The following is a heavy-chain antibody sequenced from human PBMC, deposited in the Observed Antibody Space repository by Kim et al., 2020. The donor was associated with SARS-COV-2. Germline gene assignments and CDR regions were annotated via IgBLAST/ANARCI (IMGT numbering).Heavy chain of an antibody. D-gene: IGHD1-1*01. Sequence: ASVKVSCKASGYTFTSYSFAWVWQAPGQGLEWMGWISAHNGNTKYAQDFQGRVTLTTDTSTNTLFMALTRLTSDDTAVYFCARRKGDDQGNSYYY. CDR3: ARRKGDDQGNSYYY. V-gene: IGHV1-18*04. CDR1: GYTFTSYS. CDR2: ISAHNGNT. J-gene: IGHJ6*01.